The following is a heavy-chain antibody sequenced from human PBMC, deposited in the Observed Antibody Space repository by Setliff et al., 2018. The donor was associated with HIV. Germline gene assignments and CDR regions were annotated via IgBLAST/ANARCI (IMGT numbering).Heavy chain of an antibody. V-gene: IGHV3-23*01. Sequence: GGSLRLSCAASGFIFSSYAMTWVRQAPGKGLEWVSTIRGSGSGDTTHYADFVKGRFTISRDNSKNTVYLQMNSLRAEDMAICYGAREDSSWYGSLDYWGQGTPVTVSS. D-gene: IGHD6-13*01. J-gene: IGHJ4*02. CDR3: AREDSSWYGSLDY. CDR1: GFIFSSYA. CDR2: IRGSGSGDTT.